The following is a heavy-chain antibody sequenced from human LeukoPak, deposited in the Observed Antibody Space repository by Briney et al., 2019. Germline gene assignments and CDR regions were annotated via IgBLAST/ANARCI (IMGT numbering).Heavy chain of an antibody. Sequence: PGGSLRLSCAASGFSFSSYAIHWVRQAPGKGLEWVAVISHDGSNQYYADSVNGRFTISRDNSENTLYLQMNGLTAEDTAMYYCARDSYQDYYGRFDPWGQGTLVIVSS. CDR1: GFSFSSYA. V-gene: IGHV3-30-3*01. J-gene: IGHJ5*02. D-gene: IGHD3-10*01. CDR2: ISHDGSNQ. CDR3: ARDSYQDYYGRFDP.